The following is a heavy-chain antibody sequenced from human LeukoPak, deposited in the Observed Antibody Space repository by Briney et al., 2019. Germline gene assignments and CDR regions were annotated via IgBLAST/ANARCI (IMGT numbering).Heavy chain of an antibody. CDR3: ARGGIAVPGAFDY. J-gene: IGHJ4*02. Sequence: SSETLSLTCTVSGCSINNYYWSWIRQPPGKGLEWIGYIYYSGTTNYNPSLKSRVTISVDTSKNQFSLRLSSVTAADTAVYYCARGGIAVPGAFDYWGQGTLITVSS. CDR1: GCSINNYY. CDR2: IYYSGTT. V-gene: IGHV4-59*01. D-gene: IGHD6-19*01.